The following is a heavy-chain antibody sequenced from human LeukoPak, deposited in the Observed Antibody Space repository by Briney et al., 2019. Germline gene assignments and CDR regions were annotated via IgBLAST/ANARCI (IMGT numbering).Heavy chain of an antibody. V-gene: IGHV3-74*01. Sequence: PGGSLRLSCAASGFTFSSYWMHWVRQAPGKGLVWVSRSNSDGSSTNYADSVKGRFTISRDNAKNALYLQMNSLRAEDTAVYYCARGGDDPFDYWGQGTLVTVSS. CDR2: SNSDGSST. CDR1: GFTFSSYW. J-gene: IGHJ4*02. D-gene: IGHD2-21*02. CDR3: ARGGDDPFDY.